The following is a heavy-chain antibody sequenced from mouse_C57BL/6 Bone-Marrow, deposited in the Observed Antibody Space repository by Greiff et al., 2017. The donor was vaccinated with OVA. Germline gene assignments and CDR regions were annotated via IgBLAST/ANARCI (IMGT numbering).Heavy chain of an antibody. Sequence: VKLQESGAELARPGASVKLSCKASGYTFTSYGISWVKQRTGQGLEWIGEIYPRSGNTYYNEKFKGKATLTADISSSTAYMEIRSLTSEDSAVYFCGYDYPCAMDYWGQGTSVTVSS. CDR1: GYTFTSYG. V-gene: IGHV1-81*01. CDR2: IYPRSGNT. D-gene: IGHD2-4*01. J-gene: IGHJ4*01. CDR3: GYDYPCAMDY.